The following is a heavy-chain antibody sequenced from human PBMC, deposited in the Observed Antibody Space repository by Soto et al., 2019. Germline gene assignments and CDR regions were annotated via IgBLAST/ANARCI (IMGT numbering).Heavy chain of an antibody. Sequence: QVQLVQSGAEVKKPGASVKVSCKASGDTFTDYYIHWVRQAPGQGLEWMGTVNPSGGHTTYAQHCLGRETMTRVTSTSTLYMEQTSLTSEDTAVYYCARGGHVVVVTAALDDWGQGTLVTVSS. V-gene: IGHV1-46*01. D-gene: IGHD2-21*02. CDR1: GDTFTDYY. J-gene: IGHJ4*02. CDR3: ARGGHVVVVTAALDD. CDR2: VNPSGGHT.